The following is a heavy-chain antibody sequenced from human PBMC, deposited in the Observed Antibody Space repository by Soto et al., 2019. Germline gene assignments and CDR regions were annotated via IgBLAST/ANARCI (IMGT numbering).Heavy chain of an antibody. V-gene: IGHV3-11*06. CDR1: GFTFSDYY. CDR3: TRDPRPVDY. CDR2: ISGSSGST. Sequence: GGSLRLSCAASGFTFSDYYMTWYRQAPGKGLECVSYISGSSGSTNYADSVKGRFTISRDNAKNSLYLQMNFLRAEDTAIYYCTRDPRPVDYWGRGALVTVSS. J-gene: IGHJ4*02.